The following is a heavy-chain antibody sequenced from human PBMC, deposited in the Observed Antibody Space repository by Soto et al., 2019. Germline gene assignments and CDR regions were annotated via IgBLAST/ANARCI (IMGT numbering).Heavy chain of an antibody. V-gene: IGHV4-61*01. CDR2: IYYSGST. CDR3: ARDKGLNGYSYGYVGYYYYGMDV. CDR1: GGSISSGSCY. J-gene: IGHJ6*02. D-gene: IGHD5-18*01. Sequence: SETQSLTYTVSGGSISSGSCYWSWIQQPPGKGLEWIGYIYYSGSTNYNPSLKSRVTISVDTSKNQFSLKLSSVTAADTAVYYCARDKGLNGYSYGYVGYYYYGMDVWGQGTTVTVSS.